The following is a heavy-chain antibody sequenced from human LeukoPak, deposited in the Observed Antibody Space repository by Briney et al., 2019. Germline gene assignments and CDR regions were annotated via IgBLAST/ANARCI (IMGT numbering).Heavy chain of an antibody. Sequence: SGGSLRLSCAASGFTFSSYSMNWVRQAPGKGLEWVSSISSSSSYIYYADSVKGRFTISRDNAKNSLYLQMNSLRAEDTAVYYCARDLNDFWSGYYTGGDYWGQGTLVTVSS. CDR2: ISSSSSYI. J-gene: IGHJ4*02. CDR3: ARDLNDFWSGYYTGGDY. V-gene: IGHV3-21*01. CDR1: GFTFSSYS. D-gene: IGHD3-3*01.